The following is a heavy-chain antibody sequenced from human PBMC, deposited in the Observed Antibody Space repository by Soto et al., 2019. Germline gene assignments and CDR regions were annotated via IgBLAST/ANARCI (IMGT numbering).Heavy chain of an antibody. CDR1: GFTFSTYA. J-gene: IGHJ3*02. D-gene: IGHD3-10*01. V-gene: IGHV3-23*01. Sequence: GGSLRLSCAASGFTFSTYAMSWVRQAPGKGLECVSGIGSGGVETYHADSVKGRFTISRDISKSTLFLEMNSLRAEDTALYYCVKDRMNYNGVWDAFDMWGQGTMVTVSS. CDR3: VKDRMNYNGVWDAFDM. CDR2: IGSGGVET.